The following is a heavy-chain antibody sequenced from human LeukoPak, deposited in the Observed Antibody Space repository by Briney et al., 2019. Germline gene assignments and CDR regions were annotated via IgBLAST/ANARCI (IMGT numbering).Heavy chain of an antibody. Sequence: SQTLSLTCTVSGGSISSGGYYWSWIRQHPGKGLEWNGYIYYSGSTYYNPSLKSRVTISVDTSKNQFSLKLSSVTAADTAVYYCARDLVSSSWGMDVWGQGTTVTVSS. D-gene: IGHD6-13*01. CDR3: ARDLVSSSWGMDV. CDR1: GGSISSGGYY. CDR2: IYYSGST. V-gene: IGHV4-31*03. J-gene: IGHJ6*02.